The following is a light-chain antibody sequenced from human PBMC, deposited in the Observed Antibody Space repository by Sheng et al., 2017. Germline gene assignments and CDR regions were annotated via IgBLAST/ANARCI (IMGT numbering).Light chain of an antibody. CDR3: QQINSYPLT. J-gene: IGKJ4*01. CDR1: QAINSF. V-gene: IGKV1-9*01. CDR2: TVS. Sequence: IQLTQSPSSLSASVGDSVTITCRASQAINSFLAWYQQKPGKAPELLISTVSTLQGGVPSRFSGSGSGTDYTLTITNLQPEDFAIYYCQQINSYPLTFGAGPRWRS.